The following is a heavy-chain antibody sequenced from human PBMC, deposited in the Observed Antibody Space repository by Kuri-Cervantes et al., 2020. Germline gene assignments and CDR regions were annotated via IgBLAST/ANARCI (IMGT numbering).Heavy chain of an antibody. V-gene: IGHV3-23*01. CDR1: GFTFSSYA. CDR2: ISGSGGST. CDR3: AKDGSSSWYGTSDY. D-gene: IGHD6-13*01. Sequence: GGSLRLSSAASGFTFSSYAMGWVRQAPGKGLEWVAGISGSGGSTFYTDSGKGRFTISTDNSENSLYLQMNSLRAEDPALYYCAKDGSSSWYGTSDYWGQGTLVTVSS. J-gene: IGHJ4*02.